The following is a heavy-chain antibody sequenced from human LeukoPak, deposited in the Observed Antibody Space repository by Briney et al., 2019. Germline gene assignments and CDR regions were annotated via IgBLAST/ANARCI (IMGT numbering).Heavy chain of an antibody. D-gene: IGHD3-10*01. V-gene: IGHV3-15*01. Sequence: GGSLRLSCAASGFTFRDAWMTWVRQAPGKGLEWVGRIRSRADGGTAEYATAVEGRFTISRDDSTNTLYLQMNSLKTEDTAVYYCTTVSARVRWGQGTLVTVSS. CDR1: GFTFRDAW. CDR3: TTVSARVR. J-gene: IGHJ4*02. CDR2: IRSRADGGTA.